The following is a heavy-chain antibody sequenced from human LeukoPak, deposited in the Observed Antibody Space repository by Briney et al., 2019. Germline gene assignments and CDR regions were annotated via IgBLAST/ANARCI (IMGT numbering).Heavy chain of an antibody. V-gene: IGHV1-18*01. CDR2: ISAYNGNT. D-gene: IGHD5-12*01. CDR3: ARDGWGVATTGRGYYYYYMDV. Sequence: ASVKVSCKASGYTFTSYGISWERQAPGQGLEWMGWISAYNGNTNYAQKLQGRVTMTTDTSTSTAYMELRSLRSDDTAVYYCARDGWGVATTGRGYYYYYMDVWGKGTTVTVSS. J-gene: IGHJ6*03. CDR1: GYTFTSYG.